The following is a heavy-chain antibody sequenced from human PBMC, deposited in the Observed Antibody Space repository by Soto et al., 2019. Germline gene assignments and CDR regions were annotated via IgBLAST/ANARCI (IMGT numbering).Heavy chain of an antibody. J-gene: IGHJ1*01. CDR3: ARHSSTTVTTREYFQH. CDR2: INYNGNT. V-gene: IGHV4-59*08. CDR1: GGSINSYY. D-gene: IGHD4-17*01. Sequence: SETLSLTCTVSGGSINSYYWSWIRQPPGKGLEWIGYINYNGNTNYNPSLKSRVTISVDTSKNQFSLKLSSVTAADTAAYYCARHSSTTVTTREYFQHWGQGTQVTVSS.